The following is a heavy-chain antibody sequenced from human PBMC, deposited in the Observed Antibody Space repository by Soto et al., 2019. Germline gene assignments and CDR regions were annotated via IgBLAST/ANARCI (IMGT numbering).Heavy chain of an antibody. J-gene: IGHJ3*02. CDR1: GGSISSGGYS. D-gene: IGHD3-22*01. CDR3: ARDTYYYDSSGYSDAFDI. CDR2: IYHSGST. V-gene: IGHV4-30-2*01. Sequence: QLQLQESGSGLVKPSQTLSLTCAVSGGSISSGGYSWSWIRQPPGKGLEWIGYIYHSGSTYYNPYLKSRVTISVDRSKNQFSLKLSSVTAADTAVYYCARDTYYYDSSGYSDAFDIWGQGTMVTVSS.